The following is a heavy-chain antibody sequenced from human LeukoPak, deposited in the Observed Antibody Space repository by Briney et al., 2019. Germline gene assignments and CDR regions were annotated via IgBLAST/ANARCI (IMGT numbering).Heavy chain of an antibody. D-gene: IGHD3-10*01. CDR3: ASPGRDYDDYFDY. CDR2: IKQDGSEK. CDR1: GGTFSSYA. V-gene: IGHV3-7*01. J-gene: IGHJ4*02. Sequence: SCKASGGTFSSYAISWVRQAPGKGLEWVANIKQDGSEKYYVDSVKGRFTISRDNAKNSLYLQMNSLRAEDTAVYYCASPGRDYDDYFDYWGQGTLVTVSS.